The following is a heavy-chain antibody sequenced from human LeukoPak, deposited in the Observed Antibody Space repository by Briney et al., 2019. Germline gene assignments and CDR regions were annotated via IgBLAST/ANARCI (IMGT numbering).Heavy chain of an antibody. D-gene: IGHD4-11*01. Sequence: GASVKVSCKASGYTFTSYDINWVRQAPGQGLEWMGGIIPIFGTANYAQRFQGRVTITADESTSTAYMELSSLRSEDTAVYYCARPHYSNYLYYFDYWGQGTLVTVSS. CDR1: GYTFTSYD. CDR2: IIPIFGTA. V-gene: IGHV1-69*13. CDR3: ARPHYSNYLYYFDY. J-gene: IGHJ4*02.